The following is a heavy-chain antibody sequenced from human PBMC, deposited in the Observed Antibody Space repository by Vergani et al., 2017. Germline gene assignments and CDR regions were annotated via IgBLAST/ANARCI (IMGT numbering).Heavy chain of an antibody. V-gene: IGHV3-53*01. Sequence: EVQLVESGGGLIQPGGSLRLSCAASGFTVSSNYMSWVRQAPGKGLEWVSVIYSGGSTYYADSVKGRFTISRDNSKNTLYLQMNSLRAEDTAVYYCARDRRESYDSSGYKRGRYYYYYMDVWGKGTTVTVSS. CDR2: IYSGGST. CDR1: GFTVSSNY. CDR3: ARDRRESYDSSGYKRGRYYYYYMDV. D-gene: IGHD3-22*01. J-gene: IGHJ6*03.